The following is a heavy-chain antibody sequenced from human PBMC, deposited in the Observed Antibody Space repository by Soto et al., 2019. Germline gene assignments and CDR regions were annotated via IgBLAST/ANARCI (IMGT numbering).Heavy chain of an antibody. CDR1: GGTFDSFT. J-gene: IGHJ4*02. CDR2: IIPVSGVP. Sequence: QVQLVQSGAEVKQPGSSVKVSCTISGGTFDSFTISWVRQAPGQGFEWMGGIIPVSGVPSYSRHFQGRITITADASTRTAYMDLSGLKFEDTAGYLCARDSRTATLDFWGQGTLVSVS. D-gene: IGHD2-2*01. CDR3: ARDSRTATLDF. V-gene: IGHV1-69*01.